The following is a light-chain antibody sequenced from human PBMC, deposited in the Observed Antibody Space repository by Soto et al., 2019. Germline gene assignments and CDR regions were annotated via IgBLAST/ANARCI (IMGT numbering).Light chain of an antibody. CDR3: QSYDSSVIAV. CDR2: ANN. V-gene: IGLV1-40*01. CDR1: YSDIGAGYD. Sequence: QSVLTQPPSVSGAPGQRVTISCAGSYSDIGAGYDVHWYQQLPGTAPQLLIYANNNRPSGVPDRFSASMSGTSASLAITGLQADDEADYYCQSYDSSVIAVFGTGTKLTVL. J-gene: IGLJ1*01.